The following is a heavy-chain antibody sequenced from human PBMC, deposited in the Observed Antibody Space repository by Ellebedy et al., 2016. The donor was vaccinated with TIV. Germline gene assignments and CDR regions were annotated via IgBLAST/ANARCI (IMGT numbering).Heavy chain of an antibody. CDR3: ARAWGGSCFDY. Sequence: SGPTLVKPTQTLTLTCTFSGFSLNTSGVGVGWIRQPPGKALGWLALIYWDDDKRYSPSLESRLTITKDTSKNQVVLTMTNMDPVDTATYYCARAWGGSCFDYWGQGTLVTVSS. CDR2: IYWDDDK. J-gene: IGHJ4*02. CDR1: GFSLNTSGVG. D-gene: IGHD2-2*03. V-gene: IGHV2-5*02.